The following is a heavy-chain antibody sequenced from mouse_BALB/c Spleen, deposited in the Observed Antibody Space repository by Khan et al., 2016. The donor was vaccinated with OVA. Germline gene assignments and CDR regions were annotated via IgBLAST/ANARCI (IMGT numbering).Heavy chain of an antibody. CDR2: INPGSGST. CDR3: ARDDYGNFLYFDY. D-gene: IGHD2-1*01. Sequence: QVQLKESGGEVIRPGTSVKVSCKASGYAFTHYLIEWVKQRPGQGLEWIGVINPGSGSTNYNEKFKGKAILTADKSSSTAYMQRSSLTSDDSAVYFCARDDYGNFLYFDYWGQGTTLTVSS. V-gene: IGHV1-54*01. J-gene: IGHJ2*01. CDR1: GYAFTHYL.